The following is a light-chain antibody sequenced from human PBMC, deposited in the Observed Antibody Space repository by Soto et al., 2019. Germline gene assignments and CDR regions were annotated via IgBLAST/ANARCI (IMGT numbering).Light chain of an antibody. J-gene: IGLJ2*01. Sequence: QPVLTQPPSASASLGASVTLTCTLSSGYSNYKVDWYQQRPGKGPRFVMRVGTGGIVGSKGDGIPDRFSVLGSGLNRYLTIKNIQEEDESHYHCGADHGSGSNFVVVFGGGTKLTVL. CDR1: SGYSNYK. CDR2: VGTGGIVG. V-gene: IGLV9-49*01. CDR3: GADHGSGSNFVVV.